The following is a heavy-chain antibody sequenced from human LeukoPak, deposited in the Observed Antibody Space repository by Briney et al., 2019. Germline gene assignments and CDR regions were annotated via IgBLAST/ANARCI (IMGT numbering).Heavy chain of an antibody. Sequence: SETLSLTCTVSGGSISSYYWSWIRQPAGKGLELIGRIYTSGSTNYNPSLKSRVTMSVDTSKNQFSLKLSSETAADTAVYYCARAGNKYSSGWYLDYWGQGTLVTVSS. V-gene: IGHV4-4*07. CDR2: IYTSGST. J-gene: IGHJ4*02. CDR3: ARAGNKYSSGWYLDY. D-gene: IGHD6-19*01. CDR1: GGSISSYY.